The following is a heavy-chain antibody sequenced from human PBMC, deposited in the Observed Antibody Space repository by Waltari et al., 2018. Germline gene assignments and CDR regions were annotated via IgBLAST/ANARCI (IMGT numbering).Heavy chain of an antibody. CDR3: AADRGNGLYFDY. CDR2: IHHSGKT. J-gene: IGHJ4*02. V-gene: IGHV4-4*02. Sequence: QVPLQESGPGLANPSGPLSLTCVVSGASIRSNYWWGWVRQSPGKGLEWIGTIHHSGKTYSTPSLQIRVSISMDKSKNQFSLSVYFVNDADSAVYYCAADRGNGLYFDYGGQGTQFTVSS. D-gene: IGHD2-15*01. CDR1: GASIRSNYW.